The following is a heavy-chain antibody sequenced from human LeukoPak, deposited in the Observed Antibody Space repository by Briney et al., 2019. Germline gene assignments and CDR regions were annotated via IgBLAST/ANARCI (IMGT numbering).Heavy chain of an antibody. Sequence: AASVKVSCKASGYTFTNFRISWVRQAPGQGLLWMGWISGYHGSIKYAQNFQGRITLTTDTSTDTAYMELSSLRSDDTAVYYCARDWSAAAGRVGSWGPFDYWGQGTLVTVSS. D-gene: IGHD6-13*01. CDR1: GYTFTNFR. J-gene: IGHJ4*02. CDR2: ISGYHGSI. V-gene: IGHV1-18*01. CDR3: ARDWSAAAGRVGSWGPFDY.